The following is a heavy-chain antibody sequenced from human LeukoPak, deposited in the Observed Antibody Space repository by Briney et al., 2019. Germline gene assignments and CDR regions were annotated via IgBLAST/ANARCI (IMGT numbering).Heavy chain of an antibody. CDR3: ARGWWDGMDV. Sequence: PGGSLRLSCAASGFTLDDYGMSWVRQAPGKGLEWVSGINWNGATTGYADSVKGRFTTSRDTAKNSLYLQMNSLRAEDTALYRCARGWWDGMDVWGQGTAVTVSS. V-gene: IGHV3-20*01. CDR1: GFTLDDYG. D-gene: IGHD2-15*01. J-gene: IGHJ6*02. CDR2: INWNGATT.